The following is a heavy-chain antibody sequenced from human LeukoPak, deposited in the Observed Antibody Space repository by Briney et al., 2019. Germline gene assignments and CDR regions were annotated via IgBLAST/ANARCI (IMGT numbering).Heavy chain of an antibody. CDR1: GGSISSSSYY. Sequence: PSETLSLTCTVSGGSISSSSYYWGWIRQPPGKGLEWIGYIYQSGSTYYNPSLKSRVTISVDRSKNQFSLKLSSVTAADTAVYYCARDKSLDYWGQGTLVTDSS. CDR2: IYQSGST. V-gene: IGHV4-39*07. CDR3: ARDKSLDY. J-gene: IGHJ4*02.